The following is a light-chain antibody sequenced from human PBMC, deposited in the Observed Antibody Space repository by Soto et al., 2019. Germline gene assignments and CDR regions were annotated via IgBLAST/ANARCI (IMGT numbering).Light chain of an antibody. CDR2: RAS. CDR3: QQYGSSPLT. J-gene: IGKJ4*01. CDR1: QSVSSDY. Sequence: EVGLTQSACTLSLSPGERATLSCRASQSVSSDYLAWYQQKPGQTPKVLIYRASSRATGIPDRFSGSGSGTDFTLTISRLEPEDFAVYYCQQYGSSPLTFGGGTKVDIK. V-gene: IGKV3-20*01.